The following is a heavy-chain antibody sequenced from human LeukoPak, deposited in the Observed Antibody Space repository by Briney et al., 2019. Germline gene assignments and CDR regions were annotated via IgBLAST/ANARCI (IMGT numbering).Heavy chain of an antibody. CDR1: GASITSYY. CDR3: ARMWLDSSSYWYFDL. CDR2: IYYSGST. D-gene: IGHD6-6*01. Sequence: SETLSLTCTVSGASITSYYWSWIRQPPGKALEWIGYIYYSGSTNYNPSLKSRVTISVDTSKNQFSLKLSSVTAADTAVYYCARMWLDSSSYWYFDLWGRGTLVTVSS. J-gene: IGHJ2*01. V-gene: IGHV4-59*01.